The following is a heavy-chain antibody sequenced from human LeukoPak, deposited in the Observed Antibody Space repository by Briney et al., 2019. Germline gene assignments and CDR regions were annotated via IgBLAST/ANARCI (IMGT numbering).Heavy chain of an antibody. Sequence: GGSLRLSCAASGFTFSKFPMGWVRQAPGRGLEWVSAISASGDVTFYADSLRGRFTISRDNSKNTLYLQMNSLRAEDTAVYYCARDRSSSWFTFFDYWGQGTLVTVSS. CDR2: ISASGDVT. CDR1: GFTFSKFP. D-gene: IGHD6-13*01. CDR3: ARDRSSSWFTFFDY. V-gene: IGHV3-23*01. J-gene: IGHJ4*02.